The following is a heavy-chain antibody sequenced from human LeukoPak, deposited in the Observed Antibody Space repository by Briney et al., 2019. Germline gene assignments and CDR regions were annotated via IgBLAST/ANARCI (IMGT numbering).Heavy chain of an antibody. CDR1: GGSISSGSYY. CDR3: ARGSRRTSSFDY. J-gene: IGHJ4*02. D-gene: IGHD6-6*01. Sequence: PSQTLSLTCTVSGGSISSGSYYWSWIRQPAGKGLEWIGRIYTSGSTNYNPSLKSRVTISVDTSKNQFSLKLSSVTAADTAVYYCARGSRRTSSFDYWGQGTLVTVSS. V-gene: IGHV4-61*02. CDR2: IYTSGST.